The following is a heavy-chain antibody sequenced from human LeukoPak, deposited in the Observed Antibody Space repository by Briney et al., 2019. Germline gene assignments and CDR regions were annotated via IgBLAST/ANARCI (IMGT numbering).Heavy chain of an antibody. D-gene: IGHD3-3*01. CDR3: APGVDAVADY. Sequence: GGSLRLSCAASGFTFSSYAMSWVRQAPGKGLEWVSAISGSGGSTYYADSVKGRFTISRGNSKNTLYLQMNSLRAEDTAVYYSAPGVDAVADYWGQGTLVTVSS. J-gene: IGHJ4*02. CDR1: GFTFSSYA. V-gene: IGHV3-23*01. CDR2: ISGSGGST.